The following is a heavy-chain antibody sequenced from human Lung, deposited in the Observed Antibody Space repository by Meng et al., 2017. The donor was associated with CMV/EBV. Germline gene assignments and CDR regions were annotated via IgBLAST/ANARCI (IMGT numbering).Heavy chain of an antibody. V-gene: IGHV1-46*01. J-gene: IGHJ3*02. D-gene: IGHD1-26*01. CDR1: GYTFTNYF. Sequence: ASVXVSCKASGYTFTNYFMHWVRQGPGQGLEWMGVINTGSGSTNYAQKFQGRVSMTRDTSTSTVYMEVSSLRSEDTAVYFCARDSSGSYYGAFDIWGRGTMVTVSS. CDR2: INTGSGST. CDR3: ARDSSGSYYGAFDI.